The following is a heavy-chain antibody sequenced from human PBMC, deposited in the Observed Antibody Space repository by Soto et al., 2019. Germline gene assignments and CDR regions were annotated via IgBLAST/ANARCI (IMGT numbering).Heavy chain of an antibody. CDR2: MNPNSGNT. CDR3: ARGQRRKEPIFNWFDP. J-gene: IGHJ5*02. Sequence: ASVKVSCKASGYTFTSYDINWVRQATGQGLEWMGWMNPNSGNTGYAQKFQGRVTMTRNTSISTAYMELSSLRSEDTAVYYCARGQRRKEPIFNWFDPWGQGTLVTVSS. CDR1: GYTFTSYD. V-gene: IGHV1-8*01. D-gene: IGHD2-15*01.